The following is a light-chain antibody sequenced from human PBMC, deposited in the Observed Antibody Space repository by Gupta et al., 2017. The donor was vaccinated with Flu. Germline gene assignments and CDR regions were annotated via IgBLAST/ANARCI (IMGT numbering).Light chain of an antibody. J-gene: IGLJ3*02. CDR3: SSYTTSSTLV. CDR1: SSDVGDYNY. CDR2: KVT. Sequence: SITISCTGTSSDVGDYNYVSWYQQHPGKAPKLIIYKVTDRPSGVSNRFSASKSGNTASLTISGLQAEDEDDYYCSSYTTSSTLVFGGGTRLTVL. V-gene: IGLV2-14*01.